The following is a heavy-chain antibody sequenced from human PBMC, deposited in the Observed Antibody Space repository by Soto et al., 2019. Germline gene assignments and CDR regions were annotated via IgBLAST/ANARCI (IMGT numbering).Heavy chain of an antibody. J-gene: IGHJ4*02. Sequence: QVQLVESGGGVVQPGRSLRLSCAASGFTFSSYGMHWVRQAPGKGLEWVAVISYDGSNKYYADSVKGRFTISRDNSKTTLYLQMNSLRAEDTAVYYCAKGGETVSPEDNFDYWGQGTLVTVSS. CDR1: GFTFSSYG. CDR3: AKGGETVSPEDNFDY. D-gene: IGHD2-15*01. V-gene: IGHV3-30*18. CDR2: ISYDGSNK.